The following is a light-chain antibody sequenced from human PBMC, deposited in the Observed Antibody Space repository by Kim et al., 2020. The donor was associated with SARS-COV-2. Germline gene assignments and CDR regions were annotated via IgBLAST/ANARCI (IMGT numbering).Light chain of an antibody. CDR3: QHYSRFPYT. CDR2: LAS. V-gene: IGKV1-5*03. J-gene: IGKJ2*01. CDR1: ENIGTW. Sequence: SVSVGDRVTITCRASENIGTWLAWYQQKPGRAPSLLIYLASTLESGVPSRFSGTGSGTEFSLSITSLQPDDFATYYCQHYSRFPYTFGQGTKLEIK.